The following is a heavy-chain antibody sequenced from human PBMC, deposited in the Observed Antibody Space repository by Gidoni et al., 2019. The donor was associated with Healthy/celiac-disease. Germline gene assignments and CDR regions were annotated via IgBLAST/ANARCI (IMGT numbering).Heavy chain of an antibody. D-gene: IGHD2-2*02. V-gene: IGHV5-51*01. J-gene: IGHJ3*02. CDR2: IYPGDSDT. CDR3: ARLRGYCSSTSCYTDDAFDI. CDR1: GYSFTSYW. Sequence: EVQLVQSGAEVKKPGESLKISCKGSGYSFTSYWIGWVRQMPGKGLEWMGIIYPGDSDTRYSPSFQGQVTISADKSISTAYLQWSSLKASDTAMYYCARLRGYCSSTSCYTDDAFDIWGQGTMVTVSS.